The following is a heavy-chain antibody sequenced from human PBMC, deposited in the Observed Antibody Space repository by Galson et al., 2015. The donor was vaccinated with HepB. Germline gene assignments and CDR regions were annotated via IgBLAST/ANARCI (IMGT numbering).Heavy chain of an antibody. CDR2: IYYSGST. Sequence: TLSLTCTVSGGSISSGGYYWSWIRQHPGKGLEWIGYIYYSGSTYYNPSLKSRVTISVDTSKNQLSLKLSSVTAADTAVYYCASRRNYDFWSGYYDAFDIWGQGTMVTVSS. J-gene: IGHJ3*02. V-gene: IGHV4-31*03. CDR1: GGSISSGGYY. D-gene: IGHD3-3*01. CDR3: ASRRNYDFWSGYYDAFDI.